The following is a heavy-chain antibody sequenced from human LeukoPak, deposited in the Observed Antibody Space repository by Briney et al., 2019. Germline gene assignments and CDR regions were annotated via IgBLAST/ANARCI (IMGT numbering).Heavy chain of an antibody. CDR3: ARESYYDSSGYSHDAFDI. J-gene: IGHJ3*02. CDR2: IYYSGNT. CDR1: GGSISSSSYY. V-gene: IGHV4-39*07. D-gene: IGHD3-22*01. Sequence: SETLSLTCTVSGGSISSSSYYWAWIRQPPGKGLEWIGSIYYSGNTYYKSSLKSRVTIAVDTSKNQFSLKLNSVTAPDTAVYYCARESYYDSSGYSHDAFDIWGQGTMVTVSS.